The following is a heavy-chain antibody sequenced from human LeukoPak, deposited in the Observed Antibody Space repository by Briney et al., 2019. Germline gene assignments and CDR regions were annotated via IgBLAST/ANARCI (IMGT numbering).Heavy chain of an antibody. D-gene: IGHD1-26*01. J-gene: IGHJ3*02. V-gene: IGHV3-9*03. CDR2: INWSGGNI. CDR3: TRDRSGSYIGGSFHI. Sequence: PGGSLRLSCAASGFTFDNYAMHWVRQAPGKGLEWVSGINWSGGNIGYADSVKGRLTISRDNAKNSLYLQMNSLRVDDMAFYYCTRDRSGSYIGGSFHIWGQGTMVTVSS. CDR1: GFTFDNYA.